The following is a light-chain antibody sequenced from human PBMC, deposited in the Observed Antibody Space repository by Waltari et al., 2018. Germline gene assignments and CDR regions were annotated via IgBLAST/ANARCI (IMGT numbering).Light chain of an antibody. CDR2: EVS. CDR1: SGDIGAYKY. CDR3: CSYTTASTVV. Sequence: QSALTQPASVSGSPGQSITISCTGTSGDIGAYKYVSWYQNHPDKAPKLIIYEVSNRPSGVSTRFSGSKSGNTASLTISGLQTEDESHYYCCSYTTASTVVFGGGTKVTVL. V-gene: IGLV2-14*01. J-gene: IGLJ2*01.